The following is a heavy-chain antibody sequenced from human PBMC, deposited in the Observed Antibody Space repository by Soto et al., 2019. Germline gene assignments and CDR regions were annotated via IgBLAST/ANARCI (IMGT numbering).Heavy chain of an antibody. Sequence: QVQLMQSGAEVKKPGASVKVSCKASGHSFSAYYMHWVRQAPGQGLEWMGWINPKSGATKYAQRFQGRVTMTRDTSITTAYMELSGLRSDDTAVYYCARALVRFLEWVPASYYYTMDVWGQGTTVTVSS. V-gene: IGHV1-2*02. CDR3: ARALVRFLEWVPASYYYTMDV. CDR1: GHSFSAYY. CDR2: INPKSGAT. D-gene: IGHD3-3*01. J-gene: IGHJ6*02.